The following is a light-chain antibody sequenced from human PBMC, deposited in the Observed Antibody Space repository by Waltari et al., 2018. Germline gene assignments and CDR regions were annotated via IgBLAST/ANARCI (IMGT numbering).Light chain of an antibody. Sequence: QSALTQPASVSGSPGQSITISCTGTSSDVGSYNFVSWYQQHPGKAPKLIISEVTKRPSGVSNRFSGSKSGNTGSLTISGLQADDEADYYCCSFASRIGVFGGGTKVTVL. CDR2: EVT. V-gene: IGLV2-23*02. CDR3: CSFASRIGV. J-gene: IGLJ2*01. CDR1: SSDVGSYNF.